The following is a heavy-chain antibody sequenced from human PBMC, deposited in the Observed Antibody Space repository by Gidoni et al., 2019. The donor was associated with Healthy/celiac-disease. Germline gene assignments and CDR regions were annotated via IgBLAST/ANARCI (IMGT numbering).Heavy chain of an antibody. CDR3: ASSNGWAGIDNWFDP. CDR1: GGTFSSYA. CDR2: IIPIFGTA. V-gene: IGHV1-69*01. J-gene: IGHJ5*02. Sequence: QVQLVQSGAEVKKPGSSVKVSCTASGGTFSSYAISWVRQAPGQGLEWMGGIIPIFGTANYAQKFQGRVTINADESTSTAYMELSSLRSEDTAVYYCASSNGWAGIDNWFDPWGQGTLVTVSS. D-gene: IGHD1-1*01.